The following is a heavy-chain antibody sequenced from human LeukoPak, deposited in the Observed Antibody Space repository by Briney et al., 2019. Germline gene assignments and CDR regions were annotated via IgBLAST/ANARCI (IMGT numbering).Heavy chain of an antibody. Sequence: ASVKVSCKASGYTFTSYYMHWVRQAPGQGLEWMGIINPSGGSTSYTQKFQGRVTMTRDTSTSTVYMELSSLRSEDTAVYYCARAHSYKYYYDSSELRRRAFDIWGQGTMVTVSS. CDR3: ARAHSYKYYYDSSELRRRAFDI. J-gene: IGHJ3*02. V-gene: IGHV1-46*01. CDR1: GYTFTSYY. D-gene: IGHD3-22*01. CDR2: INPSGGST.